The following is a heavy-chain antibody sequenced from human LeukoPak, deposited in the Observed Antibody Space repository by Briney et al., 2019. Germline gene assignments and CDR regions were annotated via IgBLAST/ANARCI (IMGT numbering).Heavy chain of an antibody. Sequence: SQTLSLTCAISGDSVSSNSAAWNWIRQPPSRGLEWLGRTYYRSKWYNDYAVSVKSRITINPDTSKNQFSLQLNSVTPEDTAVYYCAREGDGYYYYYYGMDVWGQGTTVTVSS. CDR3: AREGDGYYYYYYGMDV. D-gene: IGHD5-24*01. CDR2: TYYRSKWYN. J-gene: IGHJ6*02. V-gene: IGHV6-1*01. CDR1: GDSVSSNSAA.